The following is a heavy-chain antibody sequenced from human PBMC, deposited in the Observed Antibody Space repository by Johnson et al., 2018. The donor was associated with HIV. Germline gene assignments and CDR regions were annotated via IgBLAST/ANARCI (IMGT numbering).Heavy chain of an antibody. CDR2: IKQDGSEK. Sequence: VQLVESGGGLVQPGGSLRLSCAASGFTFSSYWMSWVRQAPGKGLEWVANIKQDGSEKYYVDSVKGRFTISRDNAKNSLYLQMNSLRPEDTALYYCAKDGKIEFAFDRWGRGTMVTVSS. CDR3: AKDGKIEFAFDR. CDR1: GFTFSSYW. D-gene: IGHD1-1*01. J-gene: IGHJ3*02. V-gene: IGHV3-7*05.